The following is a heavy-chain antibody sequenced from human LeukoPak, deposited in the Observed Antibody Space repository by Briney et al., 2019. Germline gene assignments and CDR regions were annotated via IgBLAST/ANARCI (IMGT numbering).Heavy chain of an antibody. J-gene: IGHJ4*02. CDR3: AIQYSSGWCLDY. D-gene: IGHD6-19*01. CDR2: INPNTGGT. V-gene: IGHV1-2*02. CDR1: GYTFTGYY. Sequence: PGGSLRLSCAASGYTFTGYYMHWVRQAPGQGLEWMGWINPNTGGTNYAQKFQVRVTTTRDTSISTAYMELSRLRSDDTAVYYCAIQYSSGWCLDYWGQGTLVTVSS.